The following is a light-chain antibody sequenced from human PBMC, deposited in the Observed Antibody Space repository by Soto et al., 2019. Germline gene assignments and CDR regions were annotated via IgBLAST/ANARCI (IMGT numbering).Light chain of an antibody. CDR2: TTS. CDR3: QQTYSFPQT. Sequence: DIQMTQSPSSLSATVGDRVTITCRASQSISRYLNWYQQKPGKAPKLLISTTSNLQSGVPSRFSGSDSGTDFTLTISSLQPEDFATYYCQQTYSFPQTFGQGTKVEIK. CDR1: QSISRY. J-gene: IGKJ1*01. V-gene: IGKV1-39*01.